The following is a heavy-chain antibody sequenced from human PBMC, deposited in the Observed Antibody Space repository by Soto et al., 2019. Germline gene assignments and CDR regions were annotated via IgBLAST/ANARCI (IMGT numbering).Heavy chain of an antibody. Sequence: PSVKVSCKASGGTFSSYAISWVRQAPGQGLEWMGGIIPIFGTANYAQKFQGRVTITADESTSTAYMELSSLRSEDTAVYYCARADCGGDCYTPHYYYYGMDVWGQGTTVTVSS. CDR2: IIPIFGTA. CDR3: ARADCGGDCYTPHYYYYGMDV. V-gene: IGHV1-69*13. J-gene: IGHJ6*02. CDR1: GGTFSSYA. D-gene: IGHD2-21*02.